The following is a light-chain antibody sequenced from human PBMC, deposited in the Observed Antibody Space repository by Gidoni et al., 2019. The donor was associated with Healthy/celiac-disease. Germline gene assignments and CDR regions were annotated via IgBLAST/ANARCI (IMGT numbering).Light chain of an antibody. J-gene: IGKJ1*01. Sequence: DIQMIQSPSSLPASVGDRVTITCRASQAISNYLAWYQQKPGKVPKLLIYAASTMQSGVPSRFSGSGSGKDFTLTISSLQPEDVAAYYCQKCSSAPWTFGRGTKVEIK. CDR1: QAISNY. CDR3: QKCSSAPWT. CDR2: AAS. V-gene: IGKV1-27*01.